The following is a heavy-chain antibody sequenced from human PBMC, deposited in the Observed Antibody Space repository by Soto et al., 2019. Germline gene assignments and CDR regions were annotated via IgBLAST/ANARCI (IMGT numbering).Heavy chain of an antibody. CDR3: VRWDTGNPEN. V-gene: IGHV3-72*01. CDR2: TKNKAQRYTT. CDR1: GFTLSDHY. D-gene: IGHD1-26*01. J-gene: IGHJ4*02. Sequence: EVQLVESGGGLVQPGGSLRLSCVVSGFTLSDHYIDWVRQAPGKGLEWVGRTKNKAQRYTTEYAASVKGRFTISRDDSENSLYLQTNSLKTEDTAVYYCVRWDTGNPENWGQGTLVTVSS.